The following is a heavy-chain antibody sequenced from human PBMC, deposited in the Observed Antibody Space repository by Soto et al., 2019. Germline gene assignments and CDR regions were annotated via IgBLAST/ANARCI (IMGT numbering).Heavy chain of an antibody. CDR3: ARDVYGRFDY. D-gene: IGHD4-17*01. J-gene: IGHJ4*02. CDR2: IWYDGSNK. CDR1: GFTFSSYG. Sequence: QVQLVESGGGVVQPGRSLRLSCAASGFTFSSYGMHWVRQAPGKGLEWVAVIWYDGSNKYYADSVKGRFTISRDNSKNTLYLQMNSRRAEDTAVYYCARDVYGRFDYWGQGTLVTVSS. V-gene: IGHV3-33*01.